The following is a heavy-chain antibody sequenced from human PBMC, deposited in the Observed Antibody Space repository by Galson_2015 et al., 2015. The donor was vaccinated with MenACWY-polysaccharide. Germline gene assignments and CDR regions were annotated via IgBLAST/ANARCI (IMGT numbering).Heavy chain of an antibody. J-gene: IGHJ2*01. D-gene: IGHD6-19*01. CDR2: INYSGST. CDR3: ARAIAVAGQRRDFDL. CDR1: GGSISSYY. V-gene: IGHV4-59*01. Sequence: ETLSLTCTVSGGSISSYYWNWIRQPPGKGLEWVGYINYSGSTNHNPSLKSQVTMSVDTSKNQFSLNLTSVTDADTAVYYCARAIAVAGQRRDFDLWGRGTLVTVSS.